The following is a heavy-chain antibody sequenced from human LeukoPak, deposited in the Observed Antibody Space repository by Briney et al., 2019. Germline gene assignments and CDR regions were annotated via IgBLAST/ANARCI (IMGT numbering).Heavy chain of an antibody. V-gene: IGHV3-23*01. CDR2: ISGSGGST. Sequence: PGRSLRLSCAASGFTFSSYAMSWVRQAPGKGLEWVSAISGSGGSTYYADSVKGRFTISRDNSKNTLYLQMNSLRAEDTAVYYCAKVAGVVAATEGFRYYYYMDVWGKGTTVTISS. D-gene: IGHD2-15*01. J-gene: IGHJ6*03. CDR3: AKVAGVVAATEGFRYYYYMDV. CDR1: GFTFSSYA.